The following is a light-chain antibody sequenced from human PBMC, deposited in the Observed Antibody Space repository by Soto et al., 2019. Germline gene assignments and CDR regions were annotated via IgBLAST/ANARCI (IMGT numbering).Light chain of an antibody. Sequence: EIELTQSPATLSLSPGERATLSCRASQNINNYLAWYQQKPGQTPRLLIYDASTRATDIPARFSGSGSGTDFTLTMSSLEPEDFAVYYCQQRVTWPGTFGGGTKVEIK. J-gene: IGKJ4*01. V-gene: IGKV3-11*01. CDR3: QQRVTWPGT. CDR1: QNINNY. CDR2: DAS.